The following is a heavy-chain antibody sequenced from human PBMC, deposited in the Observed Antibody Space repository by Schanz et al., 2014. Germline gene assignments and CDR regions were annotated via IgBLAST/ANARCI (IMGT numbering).Heavy chain of an antibody. CDR3: AKDISDTSGKDDY. V-gene: IGHV3-23*01. CDR2: ISYGTSYI. J-gene: IGHJ4*02. Sequence: DVHLLESGGGLVQPGGSLRLSCAASEFTFSTDAMSWVRQAPGKGLEWVSSISYGTSYIYYADSVKGRFTISRDNSKNTLFLQMNSLRVEDSAIYYCAKDISDTSGKDDYWGQGTLVTVSS. D-gene: IGHD3-22*01. CDR1: EFTFSTDA.